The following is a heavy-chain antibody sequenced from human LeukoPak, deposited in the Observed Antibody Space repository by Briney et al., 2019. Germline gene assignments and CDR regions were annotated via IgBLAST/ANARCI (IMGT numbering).Heavy chain of an antibody. Sequence: ASVKVSCKASGYTFTDYYMHWVRQAPGQGLEWMGWINPNGGGTNYAQKFQDRVTMTRDTSISTAYMELSRLRSDDTAVYSCARGSPVGATTGLHSWGQGTLVTVSS. CDR2: INPNGGGT. V-gene: IGHV1-2*02. J-gene: IGHJ4*02. D-gene: IGHD1-26*01. CDR3: ARGSPVGATTGLHS. CDR1: GYTFTDYY.